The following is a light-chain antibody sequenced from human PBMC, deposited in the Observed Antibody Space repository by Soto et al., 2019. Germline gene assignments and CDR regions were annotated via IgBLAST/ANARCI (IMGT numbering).Light chain of an antibody. Sequence: DIQMTQSPSTLSASVGDRVTITCRASQSISSWLAWYQQKPGKAPKLLIYDASSLESGVPSRFSGSASGTEFTLTISRLQPDDFATYYCQQYRTFGQGTKLEIK. J-gene: IGKJ2*01. CDR2: DAS. CDR1: QSISSW. V-gene: IGKV1-5*01. CDR3: QQYRT.